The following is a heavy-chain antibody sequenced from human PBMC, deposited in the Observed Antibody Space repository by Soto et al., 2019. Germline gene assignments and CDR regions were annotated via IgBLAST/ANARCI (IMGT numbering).Heavy chain of an antibody. D-gene: IGHD1-1*01. J-gene: IGHJ4*02. CDR3: ARGPRVSSTGTGAH. CDR1: GFTFSAYW. V-gene: IGHV3-74*01. Sequence: PXGSLRLSCAVAGFTFSAYWMHWVRQVPGKGLTWVSRISDDGSTATYADSVKGRFVISRDNAKNSLYLEMNTLRVDDSGLYYCARGPRVSSTGTGAHWGRGTLVTVSS. CDR2: ISDDGSTA.